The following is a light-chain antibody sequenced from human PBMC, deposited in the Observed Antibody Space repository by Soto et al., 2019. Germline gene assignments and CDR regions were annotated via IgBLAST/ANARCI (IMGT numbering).Light chain of an antibody. CDR3: SSYTSSSTRV. Sequence: QSALTQPASVSGSPGQSITISCSGTSSDVGGYNYVSWYQQHPGKVPKLMIYDVSNRPSGVFNRFSGSKSGNTASLTISGLQAEDEADYYCSSYTSSSTRVFGGGTKLTVL. CDR1: SSDVGGYNY. CDR2: DVS. J-gene: IGLJ2*01. V-gene: IGLV2-14*01.